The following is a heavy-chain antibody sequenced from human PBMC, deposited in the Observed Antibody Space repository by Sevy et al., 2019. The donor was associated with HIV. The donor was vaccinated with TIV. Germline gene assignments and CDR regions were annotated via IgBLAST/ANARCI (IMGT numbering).Heavy chain of an antibody. CDR1: GFTFSSYG. CDR3: AKDGYSSSWYFDY. V-gene: IGHV3-30*18. Sequence: GGSLRLSCAGSGFTFSSYGMHWVRQAPGKGLEWVAVISYDGSNKYYADSVKGRFTISRDNSKNTLYLQMNSLRAEDTAVYYCAKDGYSSSWYFDYWGQGTLVTVSS. J-gene: IGHJ4*02. D-gene: IGHD6-13*01. CDR2: ISYDGSNK.